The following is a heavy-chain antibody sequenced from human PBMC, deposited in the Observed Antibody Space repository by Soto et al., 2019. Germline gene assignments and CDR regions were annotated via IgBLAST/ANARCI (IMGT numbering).Heavy chain of an antibody. V-gene: IGHV4-34*01. CDR3: ARGRYSGGWPNLYYYYVMEV. CDR1: GGSFSGYY. D-gene: IGHD6-19*01. J-gene: IGHJ6*02. CDR2: INHRGST. Sequence: SETLSLTCAVYGGSFSGYYWSWIRQPPGKGLEWIGEINHRGSTNYNPSLKSRVTISVDTSKNQFSLKLSSVTAAERAVYSCARGRYSGGWPNLYYYYVMEVWGQGTTVTVSS.